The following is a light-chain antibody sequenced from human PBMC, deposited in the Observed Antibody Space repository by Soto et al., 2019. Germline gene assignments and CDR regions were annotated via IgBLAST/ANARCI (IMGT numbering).Light chain of an antibody. V-gene: IGKV3-11*01. Sequence: EIVLTQSPATLSLSPGERATLSCRASQSVRNYLAWYQQKPGQAPRLLIYDASTRASGIPVRFSGTGYGTDFTLTISSLEPGDFAVYYCQQYGSSPLYTFGQGTKLEIK. J-gene: IGKJ2*01. CDR1: QSVRNY. CDR3: QQYGSSPLYT. CDR2: DAS.